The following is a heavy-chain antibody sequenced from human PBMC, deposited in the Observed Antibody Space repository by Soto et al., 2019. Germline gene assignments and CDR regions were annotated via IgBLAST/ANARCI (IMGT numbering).Heavy chain of an antibody. CDR3: TRLGASQGYYYSDMDV. CDR2: IGSKTNSYAT. Sequence: GGSLRLSCAGSGFTFPGSTMHWVRQASGKGLEWVGRIGSKTNSYATAYAASVKGRFTISRDDSKSTAYLQMNSLKSEDTAMYYCTRLGASQGYYYSDMDVWGQGXTVTVSS. J-gene: IGHJ6*02. V-gene: IGHV3-73*01. CDR1: GFTFPGST. D-gene: IGHD3-16*01.